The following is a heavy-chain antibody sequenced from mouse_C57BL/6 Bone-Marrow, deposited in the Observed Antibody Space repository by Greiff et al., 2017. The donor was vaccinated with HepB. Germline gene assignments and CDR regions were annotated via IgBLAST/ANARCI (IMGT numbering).Heavy chain of an antibody. V-gene: IGHV1-76*01. CDR2: IYPGSGNT. J-gene: IGHJ3*01. D-gene: IGHD2-1*01. CDR3: ARDNYGNLAWFAY. CDR1: GYTFTDYY. Sequence: QVQLKESGAELVRPGASVKLSCKASGYTFTDYYINWVKQRPGQGLEWIARIYPGSGNTYYNEKFKGKATLTAEKSSSTAYMQLSSLTSEDSAVYFCARDNYGNLAWFAYWGQGTLVTVSA.